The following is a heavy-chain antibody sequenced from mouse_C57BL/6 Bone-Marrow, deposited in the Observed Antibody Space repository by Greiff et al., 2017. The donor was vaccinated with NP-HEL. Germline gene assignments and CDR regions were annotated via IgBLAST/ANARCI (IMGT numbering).Heavy chain of an antibody. Sequence: EVHLVESGGGLVQPGGSLKLSCAASGFTFSDYYMYWVRQTPEKRLEWVAYISNGGGSTYYPDTVKGRFTISRDNAKNTLYLQMSRLKSEDTAMYYCARPQDYAMDYWGQGTSVTVSS. CDR3: ARPQDYAMDY. CDR1: GFTFSDYY. V-gene: IGHV5-12*01. CDR2: ISNGGGST. J-gene: IGHJ4*01.